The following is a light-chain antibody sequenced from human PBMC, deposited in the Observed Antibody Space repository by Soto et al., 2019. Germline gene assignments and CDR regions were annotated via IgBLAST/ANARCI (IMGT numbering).Light chain of an antibody. CDR1: QSVSTN. CDR2: GAS. J-gene: IGKJ2*01. V-gene: IGKV3-15*01. Sequence: TVMTQSPAILSVSPGERATLSCRASQSVSTNLAWYQQKPGQAPRLVIYGASTRATGISARLSASGSGTEFTLTISSLESEDFAVYYCQQYNNWPPYTFGQGTKLEIK. CDR3: QQYNNWPPYT.